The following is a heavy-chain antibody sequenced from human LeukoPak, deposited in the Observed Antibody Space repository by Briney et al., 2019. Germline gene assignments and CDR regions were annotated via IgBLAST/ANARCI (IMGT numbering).Heavy chain of an antibody. D-gene: IGHD4-17*01. V-gene: IGHV4-59*01. CDR3: ARVSGDLTYYYYGMDV. CDR1: GGSISSYY. Sequence: SETLSLTCTVSGGSISSYYWSWIRQPPGKGLEWIGYIYYSGSTNYNPSLKSRVTISVDTSKNQFSLKLSSVTAADTAVYCCARVSGDLTYYYYGMDVWGQGTTVTVSS. CDR2: IYYSGST. J-gene: IGHJ6*02.